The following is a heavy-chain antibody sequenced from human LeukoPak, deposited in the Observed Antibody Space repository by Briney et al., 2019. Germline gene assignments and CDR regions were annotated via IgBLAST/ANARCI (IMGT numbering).Heavy chain of an antibody. J-gene: IGHJ2*01. CDR3: ARDRDNGDKIGPDDVWYFDL. CDR1: GFTVSSNY. Sequence: GGSLRLSCAASGFTVSSNYMSWVRQAPGKGLEWVSVIYSGGSTYYADSVKGRFTIFRDNVKNLLYLQMNSLRAEDTAVYYCARDRDNGDKIGPDDVWYFDLWGRGTLVTVSS. CDR2: IYSGGST. D-gene: IGHD4-23*01. V-gene: IGHV3-53*01.